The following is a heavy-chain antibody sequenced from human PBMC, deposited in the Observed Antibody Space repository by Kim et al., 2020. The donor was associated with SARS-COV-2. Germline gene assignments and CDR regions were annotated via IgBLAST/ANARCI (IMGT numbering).Heavy chain of an antibody. CDR3: VKEAAFSTIVVDYYFDS. J-gene: IGHJ4*02. CDR1: GFTFSNYG. D-gene: IGHD2-15*01. V-gene: IGHV3-30*18. CDR2: VSYEGRNT. Sequence: LSLTCVASGFTFSNYGMHWVRQAPGKGLEWVGIVSYEGRNTFYAGSVKGRFTISRDNSKNTLYLQMNSLRTEDTGLYYCVKEAAFSTIVVDYYFDSWGQGTLVTVPS.